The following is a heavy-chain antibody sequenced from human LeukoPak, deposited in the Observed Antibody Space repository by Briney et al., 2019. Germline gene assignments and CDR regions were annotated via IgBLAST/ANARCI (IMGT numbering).Heavy chain of an antibody. CDR2: INSDGTNT. D-gene: IGHD3-10*01. CDR3: ARDWDYGSRSYYHYFDY. V-gene: IGHV3-74*03. Sequence: GGSLRLSCAASGLTFSNYWMLWVRQAPGKGLVWVSRINSDGTNTTYADSVKGRFTISRDNAKNTLYLQMNSLRAEDTAVYYCARDWDYGSRSYYHYFDYWGQGTLVTVSS. J-gene: IGHJ4*02. CDR1: GLTFSNYW.